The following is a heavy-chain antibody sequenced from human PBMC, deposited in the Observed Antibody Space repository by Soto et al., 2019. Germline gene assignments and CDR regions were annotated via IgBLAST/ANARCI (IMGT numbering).Heavy chain of an antibody. D-gene: IGHD4-17*01. CDR1: GYTFTSYA. CDR2: INAGNGNT. V-gene: IGHV1-3*01. CDR3: ARGDGDFYYYYYGMDV. Sequence: QVQLVQSGAEVKKPGASVKVSCKASGYTFTSYAMHWVRQAPGQRLEWMGWINAGNGNTKYSQKFQGRVTITRDTSASTAYMELSSLRSEDTAVYYCARGDGDFYYYYYGMDVWGQGTTVTVSS. J-gene: IGHJ6*02.